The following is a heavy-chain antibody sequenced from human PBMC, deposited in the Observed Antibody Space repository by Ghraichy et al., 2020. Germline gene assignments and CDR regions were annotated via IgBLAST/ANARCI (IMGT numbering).Heavy chain of an antibody. J-gene: IGHJ4*02. V-gene: IGHV4-59*08. Sequence: SETLSLTCTVSGGSINGYYWSWIRQPPGKGLEWIAYIHYSGNLNYIPSLKSRITLTVDTSKNQFSLRLTSMTAADTAVYYCARQGDLQLLQIDQWGQGKLVTVSS. CDR2: IHYSGNL. CDR3: ARQGDLQLLQIDQ. CDR1: GGSINGYY. D-gene: IGHD2-2*01.